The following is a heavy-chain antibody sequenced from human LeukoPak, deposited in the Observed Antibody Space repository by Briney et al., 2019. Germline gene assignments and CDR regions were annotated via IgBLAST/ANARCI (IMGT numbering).Heavy chain of an antibody. CDR1: GFTFSSHG. CDR2: ISGSGDST. D-gene: IGHD3-16*01. V-gene: IGHV3-23*01. J-gene: IGHJ3*02. CDR3: AKSFWGSPGLDAFDI. Sequence: PGGTLRLSCAASGFTFSSHGMNWVRQAPGKGLEWVSAISGSGDSTYYADSAKGRFTISRDNSKNTLYLQMNSLRAEDTAVYYCAKSFWGSPGLDAFDIWGQGTMVTVSS.